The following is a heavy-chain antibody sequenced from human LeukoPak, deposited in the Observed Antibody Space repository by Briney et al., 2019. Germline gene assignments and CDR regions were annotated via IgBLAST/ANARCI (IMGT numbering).Heavy chain of an antibody. Sequence: SGGSLRLSCAASGFTFSSYSMNWVRQAPGKGLEWVSSISSSSSYIYYADSVKGRFTISRDNAKNSLYLQMNSLRAEDTAVYYCASLYSSSAYYYMDVWGKGTTVTVSS. CDR2: ISSSSSYI. V-gene: IGHV3-21*01. D-gene: IGHD6-6*01. CDR1: GFTFSSYS. CDR3: ASLYSSSAYYYMDV. J-gene: IGHJ6*03.